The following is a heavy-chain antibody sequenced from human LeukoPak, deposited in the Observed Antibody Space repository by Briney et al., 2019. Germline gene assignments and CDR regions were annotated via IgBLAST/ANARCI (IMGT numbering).Heavy chain of an antibody. CDR1: GFTFSTYA. CDR2: VSGTGGRT. J-gene: IGHJ4*02. Sequence: PGGSLRLSCAASGFTFSTYAMSWVRQAPGKGLEWVSVVSGTGGRTYYADSVKGRFTISRDNSKNMLYLQMNSLRAEDTAVYYCAKGRDHSDFWGQGTLVTVSS. V-gene: IGHV3-23*01. CDR3: AKGRDHSDF.